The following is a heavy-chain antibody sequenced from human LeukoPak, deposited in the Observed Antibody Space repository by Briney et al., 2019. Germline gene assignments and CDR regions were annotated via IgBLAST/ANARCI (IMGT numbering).Heavy chain of an antibody. CDR3: ATQPGYYYYMDV. Sequence: SEPLSLTCTVSGGSMSSTSYYCAWIRQSPAEGLEWIGSVYYSGSYYYNPSLKSRVTISVDTSKNQFFLKLSSVTAADTAVYYCATQPGYYYYMDVWGKGTTVTVSS. CDR1: GGSMSSTSYY. V-gene: IGHV4-39*01. J-gene: IGHJ6*03. CDR2: VYYSGSY.